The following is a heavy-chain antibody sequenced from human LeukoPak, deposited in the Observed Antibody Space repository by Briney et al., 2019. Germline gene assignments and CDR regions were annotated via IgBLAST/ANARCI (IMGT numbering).Heavy chain of an antibody. Sequence: PSETLSLTCTVSAYSISSGYYWGWIRQPPGKGLEWIAYIYYTGNSYYNPSLKSRVTTSVDTSKNQFSLKLSSVTAADTAVYYCARGGYEARSYYFDYWGQGILVTVSS. CDR2: IYYTGNS. J-gene: IGHJ4*02. V-gene: IGHV4-38-2*02. CDR1: AYSISSGYY. CDR3: ARGGYEARSYYFDY. D-gene: IGHD5-12*01.